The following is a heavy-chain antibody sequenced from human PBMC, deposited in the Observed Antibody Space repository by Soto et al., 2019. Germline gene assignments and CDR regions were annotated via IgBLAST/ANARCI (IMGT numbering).Heavy chain of an antibody. CDR2: ITASGGTK. Sequence: EVQLLESGGGLVQPGGSLSLSCAASGFTFTSYAMNWVRRVPGKGLEWVSGITASGGTKFYADSVKGRFTISRDSSKNTVFLKMNSLRVEDTGVYYCANLNGTVMELLPTFDFDYWGQGTLVTVSA. V-gene: IGHV3-23*01. D-gene: IGHD3-10*01. CDR1: GFTFTSYA. J-gene: IGHJ4*02. CDR3: ANLNGTVMELLPTFDFDY.